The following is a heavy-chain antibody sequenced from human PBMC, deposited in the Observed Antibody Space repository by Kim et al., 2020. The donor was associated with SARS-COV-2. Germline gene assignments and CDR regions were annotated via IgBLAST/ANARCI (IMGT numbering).Heavy chain of an antibody. D-gene: IGHD3-22*01. CDR3: ARDSQKSSGYYNFDY. V-gene: IGHV3-21*01. CDR2: ISSSSSYI. CDR1: GFTFSSYS. J-gene: IGHJ4*02. Sequence: GGSLRLSCAASGFTFSSYSMNWVRQAPGKGLEWVSSISSSSSYIYYADSVKGRFTISRDNAKNSLYLQMNSLRAEDTAVYYCARDSQKSSGYYNFDYWGQGTLVTVSS.